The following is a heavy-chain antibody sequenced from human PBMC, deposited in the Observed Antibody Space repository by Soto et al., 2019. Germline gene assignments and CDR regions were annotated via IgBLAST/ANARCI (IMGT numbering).Heavy chain of an antibody. CDR2: MNAGVGNT. D-gene: IGHD5-18*01. J-gene: IGHJ4*02. V-gene: IGHV1-3*01. CDR3: ARDTGYTFGSLNY. Sequence: HVELVQSGADVKKPGASVTISCKASGYTFTDYALHWVRQAPGQRLEWMGWMNAGVGNTLYSQKFQGRITITRDTSASTAYMELNSLKSADTAIYYGARDTGYTFGSLNYWGPGTLVTVSS. CDR1: GYTFTDYA.